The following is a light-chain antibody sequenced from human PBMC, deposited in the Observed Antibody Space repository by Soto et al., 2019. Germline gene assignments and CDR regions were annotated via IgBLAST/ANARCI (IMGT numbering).Light chain of an antibody. CDR2: DVS. J-gene: IGLJ1*01. Sequence: SVLTQPSSVSGSPGQSIAISCTGNSNDVGGYSYVSWYQQQPGKAPKLVISDVSNRPSGVSDRFSGSKSGNTASLTISGLQTEDEADYYCASYTTSSTYVFGTGTKVTVL. V-gene: IGLV2-14*01. CDR3: ASYTTSSTYV. CDR1: SNDVGGYSY.